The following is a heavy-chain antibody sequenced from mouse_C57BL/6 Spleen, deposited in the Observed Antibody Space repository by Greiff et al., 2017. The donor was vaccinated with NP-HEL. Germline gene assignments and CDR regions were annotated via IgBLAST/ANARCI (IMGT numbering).Heavy chain of an antibody. D-gene: IGHD1-1*01. CDR1: GYTFTSYW. CDR3: AFTTVVAHYAMDY. V-gene: IGHV1-64*01. Sequence: VQLQQPGAELVKPGASVKLSCKASGYTFTSYWMHWVKQRPGQGLEWIGMIHPNSGSTNYNEKFKSKATLTVDKSSSTAYMQLSSLTSEDSAVYYCAFTTVVAHYAMDYWGQGTSVTVSS. CDR2: IHPNSGST. J-gene: IGHJ4*01.